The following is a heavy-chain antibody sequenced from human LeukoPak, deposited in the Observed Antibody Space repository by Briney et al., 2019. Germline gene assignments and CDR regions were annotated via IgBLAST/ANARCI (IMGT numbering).Heavy chain of an antibody. CDR3: AKVGIEQWLTQGQFFDY. J-gene: IGHJ4*02. Sequence: GGSLRLSCAASGFTFSSYEMNWVRQAPGKGLEWVSRISSNGDSTNYADSVKGRFTISRDNSKNTLYLQINSLRAEDTAVYYCAKVGIEQWLTQGQFFDYWGQGTLVTVPS. V-gene: IGHV3-23*01. CDR1: GFTFSSYE. CDR2: ISSNGDST. D-gene: IGHD6-19*01.